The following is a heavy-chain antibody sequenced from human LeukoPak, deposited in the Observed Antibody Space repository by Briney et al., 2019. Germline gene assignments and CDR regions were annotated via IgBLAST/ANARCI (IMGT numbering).Heavy chain of an antibody. J-gene: IGHJ6*03. CDR2: IIPIFGTA. Sequence: GSSVKVSCKASGGTFSSYAISWVRQAPGQGLEWMGGIIPIFGTANYAQKFQGRVTITADKSTSTAYMELSSLRSEDTAVYYCARCLSYYYYYYYMDVWAKGTTVTVSS. CDR3: ARCLSYYYYYYYMDV. CDR1: GGTFSSYA. V-gene: IGHV1-69*06.